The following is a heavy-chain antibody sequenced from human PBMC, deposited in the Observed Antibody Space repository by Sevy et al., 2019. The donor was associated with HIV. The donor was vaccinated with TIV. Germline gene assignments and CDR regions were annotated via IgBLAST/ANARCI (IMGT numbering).Heavy chain of an antibody. CDR2: INPNSGGT. CDR1: GYAFTGYY. J-gene: IGHJ4*02. CDR3: ARGPAGTMGY. Sequence: ASVNVSCKASGYAFTGYYMHWVRQAPGQGLEWMGWINPNSGGTNYAQKFQGRVTMTRDTSISTAYMELSRLRSDDTAVYYCARGPAGTMGYWGQGTLVTVSS. V-gene: IGHV1-2*02. D-gene: IGHD3-10*01.